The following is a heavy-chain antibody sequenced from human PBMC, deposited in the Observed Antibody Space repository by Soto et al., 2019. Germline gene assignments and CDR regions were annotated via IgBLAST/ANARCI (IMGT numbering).Heavy chain of an antibody. CDR1: GYSVTSYW. CDR2: IDPSDSYT. V-gene: IGHV5-10-1*01. D-gene: IGHD6-13*01. Sequence: GESLKISCKGSGYSVTSYWISWGRQMPGKGLEWMGRIDPSDSYTNYSPSFQGHVTISADKSISTAYLQWSSLKASDTAMYYCARSSSSSYYYYYGMDVWGQGTTVTVSS. CDR3: ARSSSSSYYYYYGMDV. J-gene: IGHJ6*02.